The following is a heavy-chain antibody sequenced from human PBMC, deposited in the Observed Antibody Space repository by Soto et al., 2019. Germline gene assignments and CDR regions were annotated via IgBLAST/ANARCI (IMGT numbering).Heavy chain of an antibody. Sequence: LRLSCAASGFTFSSYSMNWVRQAPGKGLEWVSYISSSSSTIYYADSVKGRFTISRDNAKNSLYLQMNSLRDEDTAVYYCARDGIVVASEYGMDVWGQGTTVTVSS. CDR1: GFTFSSYS. V-gene: IGHV3-48*02. D-gene: IGHD3-22*01. J-gene: IGHJ6*02. CDR3: ARDGIVVASEYGMDV. CDR2: ISSSSSTI.